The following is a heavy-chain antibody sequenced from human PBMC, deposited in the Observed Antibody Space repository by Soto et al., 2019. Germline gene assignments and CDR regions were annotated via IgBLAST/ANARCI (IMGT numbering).Heavy chain of an antibody. V-gene: IGHV1-18*01. Sequence: ASVKVSCKASGYTFTSYGISWVRQAPGQGLEWMGWISAYNGNTNYAQKLQGRVTMTTDTSTSTAYMELRSLRSDDTAVYYCGRDESSSWYIFLLYWGQGTLVTVSS. D-gene: IGHD6-13*01. CDR3: GRDESSSWYIFLLY. CDR1: GYTFTSYG. CDR2: ISAYNGNT. J-gene: IGHJ4*02.